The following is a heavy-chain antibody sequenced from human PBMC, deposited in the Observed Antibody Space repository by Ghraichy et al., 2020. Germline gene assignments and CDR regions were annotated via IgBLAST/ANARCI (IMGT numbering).Heavy chain of an antibody. CDR3: ARGYPYYYDSSGYYPGAGFDY. D-gene: IGHD3-22*01. CDR2: IYYSGST. CDR1: GGSISSYY. Sequence: SETLSLTCTVSGGSISSYYWSWIRQPPGKGLEWIGYIYYSGSTNYNPSLKSRVTISVDTSKNQFSLKLSSVTAADTAVYYCARGYPYYYDSSGYYPGAGFDYWGQGTLVTVSS. V-gene: IGHV4-59*08. J-gene: IGHJ4*02.